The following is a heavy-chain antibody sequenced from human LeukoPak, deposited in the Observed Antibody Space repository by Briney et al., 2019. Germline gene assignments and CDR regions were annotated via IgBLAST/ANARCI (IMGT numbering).Heavy chain of an antibody. Sequence: PSETLSLTCTVSGGSISSYYWSWIRQPPGQGLEWIGYIYYSGSTNYNPSLKSRVTISVDTSKNQFSLKLSSVTAADTAVYYCARGETSRFDAFDIWGQGTMVTVSS. CDR1: GGSISSYY. V-gene: IGHV4-59*12. CDR2: IYYSGST. J-gene: IGHJ3*02. CDR3: ARGETSRFDAFDI. D-gene: IGHD2-2*01.